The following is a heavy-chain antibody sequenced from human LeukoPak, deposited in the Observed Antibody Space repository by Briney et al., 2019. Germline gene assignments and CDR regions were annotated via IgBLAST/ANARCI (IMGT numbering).Heavy chain of an antibody. V-gene: IGHV4-39*07. CDR2: IYYSGST. D-gene: IGHD5-24*01. Sequence: PSETLSLTCTVSGGSISSSSYYWGWIRQPPGKGLEWIGSIYYSGSTYYNPSLKSRVTISVDTSKNQFSLKLSSVTAADTAVYYWASRVGEGYEKKPGAFDIWGQGTMVTVSS. CDR1: GGSISSSSYY. J-gene: IGHJ3*02. CDR3: ASRVGEGYEKKPGAFDI.